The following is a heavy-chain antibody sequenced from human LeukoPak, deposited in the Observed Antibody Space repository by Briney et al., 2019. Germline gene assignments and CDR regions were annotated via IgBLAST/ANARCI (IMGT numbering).Heavy chain of an antibody. CDR3: ATPPPLGYY. CDR1: GYSFNHCF. V-gene: IGHV1-69-2*01. CDR2: LYPEDGQT. Sequence: ASVTVSYMPSGYSFNHCFIHWIQQAPAKGLEWMGRLYPEDGQTIYAKKLQSRVTITADTSTDTAYMELSSLRGDGTAVYYCATPPPLGYYWGQGTQVTVSS. J-gene: IGHJ4*02. D-gene: IGHD5-12*01.